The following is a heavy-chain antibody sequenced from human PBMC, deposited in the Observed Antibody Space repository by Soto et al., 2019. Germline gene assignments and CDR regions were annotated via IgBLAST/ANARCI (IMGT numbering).Heavy chain of an antibody. CDR2: IRSKANSYAT. J-gene: IGHJ4*02. CDR1: GFTFSGSA. Sequence: GGSLRLSCAASGFTFSGSAMHWVRQASGKGLEWVGRIRSKANSYATAYAASVKGRFTISRDDSKNTAYLQMNSLKTEDTAVYYCTRADYYYDSSGFDYWGQGPPVTLSS. CDR3: TRADYYYDSSGFDY. V-gene: IGHV3-73*01. D-gene: IGHD3-22*01.